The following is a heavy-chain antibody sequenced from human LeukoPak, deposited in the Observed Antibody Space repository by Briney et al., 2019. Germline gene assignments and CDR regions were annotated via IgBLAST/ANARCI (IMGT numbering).Heavy chain of an antibody. J-gene: IGHJ4*02. CDR3: AKDESAVAPTSLFDY. Sequence: GGSLRLSCAASGFTFSSYAMSWVRQAPGKGLEWVSAISGSGGSTCYADSVKGRFTISRDNSKNTLYLQMNSPRAEDTAVYYCAKDESAVAPTSLFDYWGQGTLVTVSS. CDR1: GFTFSSYA. V-gene: IGHV3-23*01. D-gene: IGHD6-19*01. CDR2: ISGSGGST.